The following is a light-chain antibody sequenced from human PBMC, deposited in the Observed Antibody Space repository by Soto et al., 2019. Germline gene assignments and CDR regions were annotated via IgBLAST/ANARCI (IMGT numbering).Light chain of an antibody. Sequence: QSVLTQPPSASGTPGQRVAISCSGNSSNIGSNSVNWYQHLPGTAPKLLVYSNNRRPSGVPDRISGSKSGASASLAFSGLLSEDEAEYFCAAWDDSLNGWVFGGGTKVTVL. J-gene: IGLJ3*02. V-gene: IGLV1-44*01. CDR3: AAWDDSLNGWV. CDR1: SSNIGSNS. CDR2: SNN.